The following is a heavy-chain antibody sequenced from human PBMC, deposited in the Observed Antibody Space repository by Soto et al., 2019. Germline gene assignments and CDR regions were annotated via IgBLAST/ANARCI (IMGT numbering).Heavy chain of an antibody. Sequence: SETLSLTCTVAGGSISSGNLSWSWIRQTPGKGLEWIGYIFHSGATFSNSSLKTRVTISVDRPKNQFSLKLRSVSEADTAVYYCVRVKVGDLFRFNWFFDLWGRGTLVTVS. V-gene: IGHV4-30-2*01. CDR3: VRVKVGDLFRFNWFFDL. J-gene: IGHJ2*01. D-gene: IGHD3-3*01. CDR1: GGSISSGNLS. CDR2: IFHSGAT.